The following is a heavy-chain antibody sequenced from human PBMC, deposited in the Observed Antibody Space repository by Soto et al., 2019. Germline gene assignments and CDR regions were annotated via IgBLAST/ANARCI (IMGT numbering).Heavy chain of an antibody. V-gene: IGHV5-51*01. J-gene: IGHJ6*02. CDR1: GYSHTSYW. CDR2: IYPGDSDT. Sequence: PGESLKISCKGSGYSHTSYWIAWVRQMPGKGLEWIGIIYPGDSDTRYSPSFQGQVTISADKSISTAYQQCSSLKASDTAMYYCARTSFAERRYYSGTDVWGQGTTVTVSS. CDR3: ARTSFAERRYYSGTDV. D-gene: IGHD3-16*01.